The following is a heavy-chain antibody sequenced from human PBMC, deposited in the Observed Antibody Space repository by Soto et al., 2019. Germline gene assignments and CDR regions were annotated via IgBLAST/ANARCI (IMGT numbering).Heavy chain of an antibody. V-gene: IGHV1-58*02. J-gene: IGHJ6*04. CDR3: ARAACCSYRCYLRSALMDV. Sequence: SVKVSCKASGFTFTSSAMQWVRQARGQRLEWIGWIVVGSGNTNYAQKFQERVTITRDMSTSTAYMELSSLRSEDTAVYYCARAACCSYRCYLRSALMDVRGKRTTVTGSS. D-gene: IGHD2-2*01. CDR1: GFTFTSSA. CDR2: IVVGSGNT.